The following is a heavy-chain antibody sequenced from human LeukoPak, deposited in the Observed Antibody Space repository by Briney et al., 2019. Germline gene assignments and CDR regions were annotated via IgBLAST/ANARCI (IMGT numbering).Heavy chain of an antibody. J-gene: IGHJ4*02. D-gene: IGHD1-26*01. Sequence: GGSLRLSCAASGFTFSSYAMHWVRQAPGKGLEYVSAISSNGGSTYYANSVKGRFTISRDNSKNTLYLQMNSLRAEDTAVYYCAKDRGVGARARGGYFDYWGQGTLVTVSS. CDR3: AKDRGVGARARGGYFDY. CDR2: ISSNGGST. V-gene: IGHV3-64*01. CDR1: GFTFSSYA.